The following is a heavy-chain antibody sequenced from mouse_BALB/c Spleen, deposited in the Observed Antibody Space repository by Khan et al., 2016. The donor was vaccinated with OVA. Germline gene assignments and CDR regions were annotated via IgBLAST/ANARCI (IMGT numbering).Heavy chain of an antibody. V-gene: IGHV3-2*02. D-gene: IGHD2-1*01. CDR3: ARRAYYGNWYFDV. CDR1: GYSITSDYA. J-gene: IGHJ1*01. Sequence: EVQLVESGPGLVKLSQSLSLTCTVTGYSITSDYAWNWVRQFPGNKLEWMGYISYSGSPSCNPSLKGRISITRDTSKNQFFLQLNSVTTEDTATYYCARRAYYGNWYFDVWGAGTTVTVSS. CDR2: ISYSGSP.